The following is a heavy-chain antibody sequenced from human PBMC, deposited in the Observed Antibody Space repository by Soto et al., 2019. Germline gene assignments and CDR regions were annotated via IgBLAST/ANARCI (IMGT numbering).Heavy chain of an antibody. CDR2: IYHSGST. D-gene: IGHD3-10*01. CDR1: GGSISSSNW. J-gene: IGHJ4*02. CDR3: ARRWGEGRVDY. V-gene: IGHV4-4*02. Sequence: QVQLQESGPGLVKPSGTLSLTCAVSGGSISSSNWWSWVRQPPGKGLQWIGEIYHSGSTNYIPSLKRRITVSMXKSRNQFSLKLSSVTAADTAVYYCARRWGEGRVDYWGQGTLVTVSS.